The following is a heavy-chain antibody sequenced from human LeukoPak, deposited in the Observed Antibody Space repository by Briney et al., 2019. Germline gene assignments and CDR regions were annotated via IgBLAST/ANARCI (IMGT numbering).Heavy chain of an antibody. J-gene: IGHJ6*04. CDR2: IYYSGST. CDR3: ARDKPGLGMDV. Sequence: PSQTLSLTCTVSGGSISSGDYYWGWHRQPPGRGREWIGYIYYSGSTYYNPSLKRRVTISVDTSKNQFSLKLSSVTAADTAVYYCARDKPGLGMDVWGKGTTVTVSS. V-gene: IGHV4-30-4*01. CDR1: GGSISSGDYY.